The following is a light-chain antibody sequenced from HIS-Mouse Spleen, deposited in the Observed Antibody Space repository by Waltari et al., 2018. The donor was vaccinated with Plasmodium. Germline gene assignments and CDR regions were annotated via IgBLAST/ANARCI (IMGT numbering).Light chain of an antibody. J-gene: IGLJ1*01. V-gene: IGLV2-8*01. CDR2: EVS. CDR1: SSDVGGYNS. CDR3: SSYAGSIFYV. Sequence: QSALTQPPSASGSPGQSVTISCTGTSSDVGGYNSFSWYQQHPGKAPKLMIYEVSKRPSGVPDRFSGSKSGNTASLTVSGLQAEDEADYYCSSYAGSIFYVFGTGTKVTVL.